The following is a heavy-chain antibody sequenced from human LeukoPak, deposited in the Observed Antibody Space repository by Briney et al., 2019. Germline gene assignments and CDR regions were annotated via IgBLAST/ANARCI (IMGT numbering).Heavy chain of an antibody. D-gene: IGHD3-10*01. V-gene: IGHV4-59*01. CDR3: ATEVWSGHY. CDR1: GVSIDTYY. Sequence: SETLSLTCTVSGVSIDTYYWAWIRQSPGRGLEWLGHISHTGSTSYNPYLKSRLTLSVDTSKNQFSLTVTSVTAADAAIYYCATEVWSGHYWGQGTLVTVSS. CDR2: ISHTGST. J-gene: IGHJ4*02.